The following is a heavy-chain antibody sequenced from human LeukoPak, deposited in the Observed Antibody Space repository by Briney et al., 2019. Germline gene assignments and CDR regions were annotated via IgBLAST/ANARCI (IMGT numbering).Heavy chain of an antibody. D-gene: IGHD6-19*01. J-gene: IGHJ4*01. CDR1: GFTLSNSA. Sequence: LPGGSLRLSCAASGFTLSNSAMSWVRQAPGKGLEWVSTLSGSGITTYYADSVKGRFTISRDNSKNTLYLQMNSLRAEDTAVYYCAKGIYSSGWSYFDYWGHGTLVTVSS. CDR2: LSGSGITT. CDR3: AKGIYSSGWSYFDY. V-gene: IGHV3-23*01.